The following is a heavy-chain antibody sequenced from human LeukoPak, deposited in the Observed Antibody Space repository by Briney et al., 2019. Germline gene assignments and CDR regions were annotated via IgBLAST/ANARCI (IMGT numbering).Heavy chain of an antibody. Sequence: SETLSLTCTVPGGSISSYYWSWIRQPPGKGLEWIGYIYYSGSTNYNPSLKSRVTISVDTAKNQFSLKLRSATAADTAVYHCARQSRRSSSARPFDYWGRGTLVTVSS. D-gene: IGHD6-6*01. CDR3: ARQSRRSSSARPFDY. V-gene: IGHV4-59*08. CDR2: IYYSGST. CDR1: GGSISSYY. J-gene: IGHJ4*02.